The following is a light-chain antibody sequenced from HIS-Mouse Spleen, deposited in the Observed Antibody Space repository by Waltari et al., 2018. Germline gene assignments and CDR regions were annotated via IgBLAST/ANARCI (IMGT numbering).Light chain of an antibody. CDR1: SRDVGSSNL. CDR2: EGS. Sequence: QSALTQPASVSGSPGQSITISCTGTSRDVGSSNLVSWYQQHPGKAPNLMIYEGSKRPSGVSNRFSGSKSGNTASLTISGLQAEDEADYYCCSYAGSSTWVFGGGTKLTVL. V-gene: IGLV2-23*01. J-gene: IGLJ3*02. CDR3: CSYAGSSTWV.